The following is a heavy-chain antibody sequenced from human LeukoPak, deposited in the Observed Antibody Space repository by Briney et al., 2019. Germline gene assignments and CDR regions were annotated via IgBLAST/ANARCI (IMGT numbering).Heavy chain of an antibody. Sequence: SETLSLTCTVSGGSLSGYYWSWIRQPPGKGLEWIGYIYYTGSTNYNPSLKSRVTISLDTSKNQFSLSLSSVTAADTAVYYCARQYYDSGTYPFFYYWGQGTLVTASP. CDR2: IYYTGST. J-gene: IGHJ4*02. D-gene: IGHD3-10*01. CDR3: ARQYYDSGTYPFFYY. V-gene: IGHV4-59*08. CDR1: GGSLSGYY.